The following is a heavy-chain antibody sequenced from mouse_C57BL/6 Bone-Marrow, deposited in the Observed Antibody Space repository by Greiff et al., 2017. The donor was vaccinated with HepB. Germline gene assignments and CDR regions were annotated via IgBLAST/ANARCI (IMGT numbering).Heavy chain of an antibody. CDR1: GFTFSDFY. J-gene: IGHJ4*01. CDR3: ARDLLTLGAMDY. D-gene: IGHD4-1*01. CDR2: SRNKANDYTT. Sequence: EVQLVESGGGLVQSGRSLRLSCATSGFTFSDFYMEWVRQAPGKGLEWIAASRNKANDYTTEYSASVKGRFIVSRDTSQSILYLQMNALRAEDTAIYYCARDLLTLGAMDYWGQGPSVTVSS. V-gene: IGHV7-1*01.